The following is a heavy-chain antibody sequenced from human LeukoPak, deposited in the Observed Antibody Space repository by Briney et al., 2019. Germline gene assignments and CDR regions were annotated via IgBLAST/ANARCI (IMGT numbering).Heavy chain of an antibody. J-gene: IGHJ6*03. Sequence: GGSLRLSCAASGFSFSSYGMHWVRQAPGKGLEWVAFVRNDGSIKYYADSVNGRFTISRDTSKSMLYLQMNSLRPEDTALFYCAKPPFSGYSYGNYMDVWGKGTTVTVSS. V-gene: IGHV3-30*02. D-gene: IGHD5-18*01. CDR2: VRNDGSIK. CDR3: AKPPFSGYSYGNYMDV. CDR1: GFSFSSYG.